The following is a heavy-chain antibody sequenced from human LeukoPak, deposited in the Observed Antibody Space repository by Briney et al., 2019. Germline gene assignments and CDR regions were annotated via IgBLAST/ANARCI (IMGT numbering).Heavy chain of an antibody. CDR1: GGSISSYY. CDR3: ARRSDFWSGYYSGLFAFDI. D-gene: IGHD3-3*01. CDR2: IYYSGST. V-gene: IGHV4-59*08. J-gene: IGHJ3*02. Sequence: SETLSLTCTVSGGSISSYYWSWIRQLPGKGLEWIGYIYYSGSTNYNPSLKSRVTISVDTSKNQFSLKLSSVTAADTAVYYCARRSDFWSGYYSGLFAFDIWGQGTMVTVSS.